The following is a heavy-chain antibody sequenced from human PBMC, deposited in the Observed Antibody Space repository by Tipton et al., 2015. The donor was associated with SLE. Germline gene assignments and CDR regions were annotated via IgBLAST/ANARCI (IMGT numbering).Heavy chain of an antibody. Sequence: TLSLTCSVSGGSMTGSYWSWVRQPPGRGLEWIGSIYYGGDTHYNPSLNSRVTMSADTSKNQFSLRLSSVTTADTAVYYCARGARGNSYGSDEDFDYWGQGTLVTVSS. CDR2: IYYGGDT. D-gene: IGHD5-18*01. V-gene: IGHV4-59*01. CDR3: ARGARGNSYGSDEDFDY. J-gene: IGHJ4*02. CDR1: GGSMTGSY.